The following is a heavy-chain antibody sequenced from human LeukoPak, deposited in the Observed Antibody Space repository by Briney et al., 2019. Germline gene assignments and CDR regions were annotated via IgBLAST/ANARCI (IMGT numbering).Heavy chain of an antibody. CDR2: IRSSGDII. J-gene: IGHJ4*02. Sequence: GGSLRLSCVASGFTFSKFSMKWVRQAPGKGLEWVSYIRSSGDIISYADSVKGRFTISRDIAKSSLYLQMNSLRDEDTVVYYCVRDPDALDYWGQGTLVTVSS. CDR1: GFTFSKFS. V-gene: IGHV3-48*02. D-gene: IGHD2-2*01. CDR3: VRDPDALDY.